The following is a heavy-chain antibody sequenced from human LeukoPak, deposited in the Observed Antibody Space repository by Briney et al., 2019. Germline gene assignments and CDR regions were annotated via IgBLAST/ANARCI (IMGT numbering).Heavy chain of an antibody. CDR1: GGSISSYY. CDR2: IYTSGGT. Sequence: SETLSLTCTVSGGSISSYYWSWIRQPPGKGLEWIGYIYTSGGTNYNPSLKSRVTISVDTSKNQFSLKLSSVTAADTAVYYCARLRRMITFGIDYWGQGTLVTVSS. D-gene: IGHD3-16*01. J-gene: IGHJ4*02. V-gene: IGHV4-4*09. CDR3: ARLRRMITFGIDY.